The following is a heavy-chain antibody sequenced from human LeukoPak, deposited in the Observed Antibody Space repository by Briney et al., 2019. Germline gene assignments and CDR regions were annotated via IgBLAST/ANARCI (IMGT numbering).Heavy chain of an antibody. Sequence: PSETLSLTCTVSGGSISSYYWSWIRQPPGKGLEWIGYIYYSGGANYNPSLKSRVTISVDTSKDQFSLKLSSVTAADTAVYYCARLGFSDSGSYLAPSDYWGQGTLVTVSS. CDR1: GGSISSYY. J-gene: IGHJ4*02. V-gene: IGHV4-59*08. D-gene: IGHD1-26*01. CDR2: IYYSGGA. CDR3: ARLGFSDSGSYLAPSDY.